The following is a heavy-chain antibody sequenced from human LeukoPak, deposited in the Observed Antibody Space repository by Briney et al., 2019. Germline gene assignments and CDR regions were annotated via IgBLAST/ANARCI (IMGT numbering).Heavy chain of an antibody. CDR3: ARVVSYYDSSGYPPLS. J-gene: IGHJ4*02. V-gene: IGHV1-58*02. Sequence: SVKVSCKASGFTFTSSAMQWVRQARGQRLEWIGWIVVGSGNTNYAQKFQERVTITRDMSTSTAYMELSSLRSEDTAVYYCARVVSYYDSSGYPPLSWGQGTLVTVSS. CDR1: GFTFTSSA. D-gene: IGHD3-22*01. CDR2: IVVGSGNT.